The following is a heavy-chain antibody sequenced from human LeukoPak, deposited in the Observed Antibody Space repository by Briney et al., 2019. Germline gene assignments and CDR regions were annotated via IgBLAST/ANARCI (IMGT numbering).Heavy chain of an antibody. CDR1: GYTFTGYY. V-gene: IGHV1-2*02. CDR3: ARSRGGYCRSTSCYPFDY. D-gene: IGHD2-2*01. Sequence: ASVKVSCKASGYTFTGYYMHWVRQAPGQGLEWMGWINPNSGGTNYAQKFQGRVTMTRDTSISTAYMELSRLRSDDTAVYYCARSRGGYCRSTSCYPFDYWGQGTLVTVSS. J-gene: IGHJ4*02. CDR2: INPNSGGT.